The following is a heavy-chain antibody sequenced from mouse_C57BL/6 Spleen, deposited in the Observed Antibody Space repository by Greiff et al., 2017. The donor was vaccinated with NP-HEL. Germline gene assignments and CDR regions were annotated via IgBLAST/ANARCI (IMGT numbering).Heavy chain of an antibody. J-gene: IGHJ2*01. D-gene: IGHD4-1*01. CDR2: IYPGDGDT. V-gene: IGHV1-82*01. CDR1: GYAFSSSW. CDR3: ARGETGTNY. Sequence: VQVVESGPELVKPGASVKISCKASGYAFSSSWMNWVKQRPGKGLEWIGRIYPGDGDTNYNGKFKGKATLTADKSSSTAYMQLSSLTSEDSAVYFCARGETGTNYWGQGTTLTVSS.